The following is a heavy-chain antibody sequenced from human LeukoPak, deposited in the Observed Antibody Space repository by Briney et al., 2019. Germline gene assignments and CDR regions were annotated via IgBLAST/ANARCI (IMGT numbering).Heavy chain of an antibody. J-gene: IGHJ6*02. V-gene: IGHV3-23*01. CDR3: AKASRRGYYYYGMDV. D-gene: IGHD3-16*01. Sequence: GGSLRLSCAASGFTFSSYAMSWVRQAPGKGLEWVSAISGSGGSTYYADSVKGRFTISRDNSKNTLYLQMDSLRAEDTAVYYCAKASRRGYYYYGMDVWGQGTTVTVSS. CDR1: GFTFSSYA. CDR2: ISGSGGST.